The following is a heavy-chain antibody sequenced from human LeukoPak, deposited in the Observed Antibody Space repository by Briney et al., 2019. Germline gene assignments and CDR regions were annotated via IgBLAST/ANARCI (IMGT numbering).Heavy chain of an antibody. D-gene: IGHD2-15*01. Sequence: GGSLRLSCAASGFTFSSYAMHWVRQAPGKGLEWVAVISYDGSNKYYTDSVKGRFTISRDNSKNTLYLQMNSLRAEDTAVYYCARERALGYCSGGSCYEFDPWGQGTLVTVSS. CDR1: GFTFSSYA. CDR3: ARERALGYCSGGSCYEFDP. J-gene: IGHJ5*02. CDR2: ISYDGSNK. V-gene: IGHV3-30-3*01.